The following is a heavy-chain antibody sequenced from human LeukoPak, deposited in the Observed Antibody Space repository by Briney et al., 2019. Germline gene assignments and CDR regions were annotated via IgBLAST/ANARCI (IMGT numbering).Heavy chain of an antibody. CDR2: IYYSGNT. CDR1: GGSISSGGYY. J-gene: IGHJ5*02. Sequence: SQTLSLTCTVSGGSISSGGYYWTWIRQHPGKGLEWVGNIYYSGNTYCNPSLKSRVTMSVDTSKNQFSLKLSSVTAADTAVYYCARNYYDSSGYYYGGAGGLDPWGQGTLVTVSS. V-gene: IGHV4-31*03. D-gene: IGHD3-22*01. CDR3: ARNYYDSSGYYYGGAGGLDP.